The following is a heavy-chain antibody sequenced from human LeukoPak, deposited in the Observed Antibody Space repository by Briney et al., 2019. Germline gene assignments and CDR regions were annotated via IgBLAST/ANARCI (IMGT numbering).Heavy chain of an antibody. Sequence: PGRSLRLSCAASGFTFNSYGMHWVRQAPGKGLEWVAVIWYEGSNKHYADSVRGRFTISRDNSNNILYLQMNNLRAEDMAVYFCARGEYDILTGYIDHWGRGTLVTVSS. CDR2: IWYEGSNK. CDR1: GFTFNSYG. V-gene: IGHV3-33*01. CDR3: ARGEYDILTGYIDH. D-gene: IGHD3-9*01. J-gene: IGHJ4*01.